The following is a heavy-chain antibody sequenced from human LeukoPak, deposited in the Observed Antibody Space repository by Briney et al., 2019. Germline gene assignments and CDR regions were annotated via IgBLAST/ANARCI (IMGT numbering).Heavy chain of an antibody. CDR2: IYTSGST. Sequence: SETLSLTCTVSGGSISSYYWSWIRQPPGKGLEWIGYIYTSGSTNYNPSLKSRVTISVDTSKNQFSLKLSSVTAADTAVYYCARLHQFWFDPWGQEPWSPSPQ. CDR3: ARLHQFWFDP. CDR1: GGSISSYY. D-gene: IGHD4-11*01. V-gene: IGHV4-4*09. J-gene: IGHJ5*02.